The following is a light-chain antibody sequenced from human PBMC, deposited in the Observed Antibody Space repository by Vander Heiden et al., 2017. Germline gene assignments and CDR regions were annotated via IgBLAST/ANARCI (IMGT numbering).Light chain of an antibody. CDR1: QSVSSY. Sequence: IVLTQSPATLSLSPGERPTLPCRASQSVSSYLAWYQQKPGQAPRLLIYDASNRATGIPAKFSGSGSGTDFTLTISSLEPEDFAVYYCQQRSNWPPYTFGQGTKLEIK. CDR2: DAS. J-gene: IGKJ2*01. CDR3: QQRSNWPPYT. V-gene: IGKV3-11*01.